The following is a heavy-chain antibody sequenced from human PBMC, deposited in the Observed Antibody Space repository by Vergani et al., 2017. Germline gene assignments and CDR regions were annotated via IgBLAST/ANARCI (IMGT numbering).Heavy chain of an antibody. CDR2: IYHSGST. Sequence: QVQLQDSGPGLVKPSETLSLTCTVSGYSISSGYYWGWIRQPPGKGLEWIGSIYHSGSTYYNPSLKSRVTISVDTSKNQFSLKLSSVTAADTSVYYCARDSGEYQLLSGVNWFDPWGQGTLVTVSS. J-gene: IGHJ5*02. CDR3: ARDSGEYQLLSGVNWFDP. V-gene: IGHV4-38-2*02. CDR1: GYSISSGYY. D-gene: IGHD2-2*01.